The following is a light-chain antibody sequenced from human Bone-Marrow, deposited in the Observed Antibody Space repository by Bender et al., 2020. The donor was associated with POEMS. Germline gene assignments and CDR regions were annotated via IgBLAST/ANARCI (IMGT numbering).Light chain of an antibody. V-gene: IGLV3-25*03. CDR1: ALPNQY. CDR3: QSAVSSGTLWV. J-gene: IGLJ3*02. Sequence: SYELTQPPSVSVSPGRTARITCSGDALPNQYAYWYQQKPGQAKKLLIYKDTERPSGVPERFSGSSSGTTVNLTIDGVQAEDEADYYCQSAVSSGTLWVLGGGIRLTLL. CDR2: KDT.